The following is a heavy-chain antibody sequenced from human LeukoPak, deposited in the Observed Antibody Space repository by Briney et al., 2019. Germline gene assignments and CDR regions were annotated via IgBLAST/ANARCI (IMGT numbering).Heavy chain of an antibody. CDR1: GGSIGSSNYY. J-gene: IGHJ4*02. D-gene: IGHD6-19*01. V-gene: IGHV4-39*01. Sequence: SETLSLTCTVSGGSIGSSNYYWGWVRHPPGKGLEWIGFLHSSGNTYYSPSLNSRVTMSVDMSNNQFSLILTSVTVADTAVYYCASKRFSSGWAYYFDYWGQGTLVTVSS. CDR3: ASKRFSSGWAYYFDY. CDR2: LHSSGNT.